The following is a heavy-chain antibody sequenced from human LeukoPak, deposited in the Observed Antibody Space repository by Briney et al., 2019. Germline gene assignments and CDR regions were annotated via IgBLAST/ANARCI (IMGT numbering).Heavy chain of an antibody. CDR3: ARGYTVFDY. Sequence: PGGSLRLSCAASGFTFDDYAMHWVRQAPGKGLEWVSGINWNSGSIGYADSVKGRFTISRDNAKNSLYLQMNSLRAEDTALYYCARGYTVFDYWGQGTLVTVSS. CDR1: GFTFDDYA. J-gene: IGHJ4*02. D-gene: IGHD4-11*01. V-gene: IGHV3-9*01. CDR2: INWNSGSI.